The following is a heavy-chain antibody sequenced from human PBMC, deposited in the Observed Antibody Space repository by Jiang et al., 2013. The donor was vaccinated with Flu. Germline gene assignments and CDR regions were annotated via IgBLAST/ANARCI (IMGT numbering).Heavy chain of an antibody. CDR3: ARGGTDYGDSFFDY. CDR1: GGSINSGGYY. V-gene: IGHV4-31*03. Sequence: GPGLVKPSGTLSLTCTVSGGSINSGGYYWTWIRQHPGKGLEWLGYIYYSGSTYYNPSLKSRFTISLDTSKNQFSLKLSSVTAADTAVYYCARGGTDYGDSFFDYWGQGNLVTVSS. D-gene: IGHD4-17*01. J-gene: IGHJ4*02. CDR2: IYYSGST.